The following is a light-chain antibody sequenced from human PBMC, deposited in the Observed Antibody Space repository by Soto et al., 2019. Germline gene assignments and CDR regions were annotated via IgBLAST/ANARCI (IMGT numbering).Light chain of an antibody. CDR1: QDIRHF. V-gene: IGKV1-33*01. J-gene: IGKJ5*01. Sequence: DIQMTQSPSSLSASVGDRVTISCQASQDIRHFLSWYLQRPGKAPKLLIFDASSLVTGVPSRFSGSGSGTDFTFTISSLQPEDIGTYCCQQHENPPITFGQGTRLQIK. CDR2: DAS. CDR3: QQHENPPIT.